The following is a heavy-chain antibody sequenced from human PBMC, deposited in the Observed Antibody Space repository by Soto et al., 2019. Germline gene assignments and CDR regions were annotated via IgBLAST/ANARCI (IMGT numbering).Heavy chain of an antibody. V-gene: IGHV3-30*19. J-gene: IGHJ4*02. D-gene: IGHD3-16*01. Sequence: QVQLVESGGGVVQPGTSLRLSCVGSGFTFRSYVIHWVRQAPGKGLEWVALTSYDGSNKYYDDSVKGRFTISRDNCRNTVDLQMDHLRLEDTAVYYCARWGTTGGLDVWGQGTLVSVSS. CDR2: TSYDGSNK. CDR1: GFTFRSYV. CDR3: ARWGTTGGLDV.